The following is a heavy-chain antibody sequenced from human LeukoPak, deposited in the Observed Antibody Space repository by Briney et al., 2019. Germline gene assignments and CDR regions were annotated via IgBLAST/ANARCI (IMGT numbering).Heavy chain of an antibody. CDR1: GFTFSDYY. CDR2: ISSSGSTI. Sequence: GGSLRLSCAASGFTFSDYYMSWIRQAPGKGLEWVSYISSSGSTIYYADSVKGRFTISRDNSKNTLYLQMNSLRAEDTAVYYCARDQSGLSVPAAPGDYFDYWGQGTLVTVSS. CDR3: ARDQSGLSVPAAPGDYFDY. V-gene: IGHV3-11*04. J-gene: IGHJ4*02. D-gene: IGHD2-2*01.